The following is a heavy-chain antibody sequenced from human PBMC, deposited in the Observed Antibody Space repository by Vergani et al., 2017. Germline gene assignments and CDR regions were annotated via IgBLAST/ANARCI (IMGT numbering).Heavy chain of an antibody. CDR3: ASGITIFGVVKYYFDY. J-gene: IGHJ4*02. CDR2: IIPIFGTA. Sequence: QVQLVQSGAEVKKPGSSVKVSCKASGGTFSSYAISWVRQAPGQGLEWMGGIIPIFGTANYAQKFQGRGTITADESTSTAYMELSSLRSEDTAVYYCASGITIFGVVKYYFDYWGQGTLVTVSS. V-gene: IGHV1-69*01. CDR1: GGTFSSYA. D-gene: IGHD3-3*01.